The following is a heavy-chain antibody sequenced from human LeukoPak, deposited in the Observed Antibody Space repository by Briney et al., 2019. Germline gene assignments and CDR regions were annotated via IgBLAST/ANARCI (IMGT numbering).Heavy chain of an antibody. Sequence: GASVKVSCKASGGTFSSYAISWVRQAPGQGLEWMGGIIPIFGTANYAQKFQGRVTITADESTSTAYMELSSLRSEDTAVYYCARGGSGRYYDFWSGYPRTATGYFDLWGRGTLVTVSS. CDR3: ARGGSGRYYDFWSGYPRTATGYFDL. D-gene: IGHD3-3*01. CDR1: GGTFSSYA. J-gene: IGHJ2*01. CDR2: IIPIFGTA. V-gene: IGHV1-69*13.